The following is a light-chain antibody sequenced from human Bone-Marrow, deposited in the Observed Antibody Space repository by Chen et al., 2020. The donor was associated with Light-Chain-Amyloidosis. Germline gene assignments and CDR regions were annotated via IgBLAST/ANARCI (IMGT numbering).Light chain of an antibody. Sequence: QSILIQPPSASGTAGQWVTMSCSGTSSNIGKNHVYWYQQFPGMAPKRLIYVCDQRSSGVPDRFSASKSGISASLAINGLRSEDEADYYCAAWDDSLTGPVFGGGTKLTVL. CDR1: SSNIGKNH. J-gene: IGLJ3*02. CDR3: AAWDDSLTGPV. CDR2: VCD. V-gene: IGLV1-47*01.